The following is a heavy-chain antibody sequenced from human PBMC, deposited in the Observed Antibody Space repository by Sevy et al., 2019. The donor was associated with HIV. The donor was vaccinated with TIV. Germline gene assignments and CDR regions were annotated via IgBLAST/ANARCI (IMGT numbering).Heavy chain of an antibody. Sequence: GESLKISCVASGFTFSNYAMHWVRQAPGKGLEWVSAISGSGGSTYYADSVKGRFTISRDKSKNTLYLQMNSLRAEDTAVYYCAKGDRTFYGLDVWGQGTTVTVSS. CDR3: AKGDRTFYGLDV. D-gene: IGHD2-15*01. J-gene: IGHJ6*02. CDR2: ISGSGGST. CDR1: GFTFSNYA. V-gene: IGHV3-23*01.